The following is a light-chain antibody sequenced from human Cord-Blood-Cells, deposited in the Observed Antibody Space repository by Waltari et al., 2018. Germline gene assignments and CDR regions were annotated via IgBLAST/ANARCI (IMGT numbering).Light chain of an antibody. CDR3: AAGDDSLSGLYV. CDR1: SSNIGRNY. CDR2: RNN. J-gene: IGLJ1*01. Sequence: QSVLTQPPSASGTPGQRVTISCSGSSSNIGRNYVYWYQQLPGTAPKLLIDRNNQQPSGVPDRFSGSKSGTSASLAIIGLRSEDEADYYCAAGDDSLSGLYVFGTGTKVTVL. V-gene: IGLV1-47*01.